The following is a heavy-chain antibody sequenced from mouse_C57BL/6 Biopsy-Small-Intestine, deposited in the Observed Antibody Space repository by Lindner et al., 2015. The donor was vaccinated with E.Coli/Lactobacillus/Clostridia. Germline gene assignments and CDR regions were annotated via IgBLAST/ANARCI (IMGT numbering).Heavy chain of an antibody. CDR3: ARGRFAY. J-gene: IGHJ3*01. CDR1: GLTFSDYG. Sequence: VQLQESGGGLVKPGGSLKLSCAASGLTFSDYGMHWVRQAPEKGLEWVAYISSGSSTIYYADTVKGRFTISRDNAKNTLFLQMTSLRSEDTAMYYCARGRFAYWGQGTLVTVSA. CDR2: ISSGSSTI. V-gene: IGHV5-17*01.